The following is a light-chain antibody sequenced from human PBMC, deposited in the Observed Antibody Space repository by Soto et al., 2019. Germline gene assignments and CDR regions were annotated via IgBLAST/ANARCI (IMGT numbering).Light chain of an antibody. J-gene: IGKJ1*01. CDR3: QHYGGMWT. CDR1: QGIRSE. V-gene: IGKV1-16*01. CDR2: TAS. Sequence: DIQMTQSPSSLSASVGDRVTITCRASQGIRSELGWYQQKPGKAPNLLIYTASTLQSGVPSRFSGSGFGTEFTLTISSLQPDDFATYYCQHYGGMWTFGQGTKVDI.